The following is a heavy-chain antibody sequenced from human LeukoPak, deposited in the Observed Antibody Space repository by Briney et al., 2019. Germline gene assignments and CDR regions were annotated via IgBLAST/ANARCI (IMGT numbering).Heavy chain of an antibody. J-gene: IGHJ6*02. CDR3: AREHTANV. CDR1: GFTFDDYA. CDR2: ISWDGGST. D-gene: IGHD5-18*01. V-gene: IGHV3-43D*03. Sequence: PGGSLRLSCAASGFTFDDYAMHWVRQAPGKGLEWVSLISWDGGSTYYADSVKGRFTISRDNAKNSLYLQMNSLRAEDTAVYYCAREHTANVWGQGTTVTVSS.